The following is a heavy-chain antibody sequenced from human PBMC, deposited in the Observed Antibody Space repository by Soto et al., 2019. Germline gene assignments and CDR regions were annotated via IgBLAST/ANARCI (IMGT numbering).Heavy chain of an antibody. Sequence: EVQLVESGGGLVQPGGSLRLSCAASGFTFSSYWMSWVRQAPGKGLEWVANIKQDGSEKYYVDSVKGRFTISRDNAKNSLYLQMNGLRDEDTAVYYCARDQYDFWSGYNYYYYMDVWGKGTTVTVSS. D-gene: IGHD3-3*01. CDR1: GFTFSSYW. CDR3: ARDQYDFWSGYNYYYYMDV. CDR2: IKQDGSEK. J-gene: IGHJ6*03. V-gene: IGHV3-7*01.